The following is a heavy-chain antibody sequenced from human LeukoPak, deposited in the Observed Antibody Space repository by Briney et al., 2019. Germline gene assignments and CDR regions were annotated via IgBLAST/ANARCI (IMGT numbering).Heavy chain of an antibody. CDR1: GGSISSGDFP. J-gene: IGHJ4*02. Sequence: SQTLSLTCAVSGGSISSGDFPWSWLRQPPGKGLEWIVYIFHTGHTSYNPSLKSRVTISVDMSKNQLSLRLTSVTAADTAVYYCARGFYGAGSQFDYWGQGTLVTVSS. D-gene: IGHD3-10*01. CDR2: IFHTGHT. CDR3: ARGFYGAGSQFDY. V-gene: IGHV4-30-2*01.